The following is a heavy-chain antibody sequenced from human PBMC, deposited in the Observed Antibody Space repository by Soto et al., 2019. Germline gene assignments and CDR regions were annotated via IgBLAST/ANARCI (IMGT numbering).Heavy chain of an antibody. J-gene: IGHJ4*02. CDR3: ATYGSGTYKQTTFDY. Sequence: QVQLQESGPGLVKPSQTLSLTCTVSGGSISSGGYYWSWIRQHPGKGQEWIGYIYYRGSSYYNPSLKSRVTISVDTSENQFSLKLSSVTAADTAVYYCATYGSGTYKQTTFDYWGQGTLVTVSS. V-gene: IGHV4-31*03. D-gene: IGHD3-10*01. CDR1: GGSISSGGYY. CDR2: IYYRGSS.